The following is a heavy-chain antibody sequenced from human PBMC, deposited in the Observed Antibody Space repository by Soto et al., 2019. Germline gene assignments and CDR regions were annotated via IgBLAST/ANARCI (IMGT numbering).Heavy chain of an antibody. CDR2: IYYSGST. D-gene: IGHD5-18*01. J-gene: IGHJ5*02. CDR3: ARLPMVTPWFDP. Sequence: PSETLSLTCTVSGGSISSSSYYWGWIRQPPGKGLEWIGSIYYSGSTYYNPSLKSRVTISVDTSKNQFSLKLSSVTAADTAVYYCARLPMVTPWFDPWGQGTLVTVSS. CDR1: GGSISSSSYY. V-gene: IGHV4-39*01.